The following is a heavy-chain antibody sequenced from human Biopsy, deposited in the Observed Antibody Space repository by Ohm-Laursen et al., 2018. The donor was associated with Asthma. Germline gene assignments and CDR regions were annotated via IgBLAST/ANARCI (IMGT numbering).Heavy chain of an antibody. D-gene: IGHD1-14*01. CDR1: GFTFSNYV. Sequence: GSLRLSCTASGFTFSNYVMSWVRQAPGKGLEWVSSITGSGGFTYYADSVKGRFTISRDKSDNTLYLQMNSLGAEDTAVYYCARDGPELPTELDYWGPGTLVTVSS. CDR3: ARDGPELPTELDY. CDR2: ITGSGGFT. V-gene: IGHV3-23*01. J-gene: IGHJ4*02.